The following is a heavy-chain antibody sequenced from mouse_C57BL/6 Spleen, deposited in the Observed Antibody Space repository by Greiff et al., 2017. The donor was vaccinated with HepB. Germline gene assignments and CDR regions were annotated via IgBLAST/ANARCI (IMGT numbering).Heavy chain of an antibody. D-gene: IGHD1-1*01. V-gene: IGHV2-9-1*01. J-gene: IGHJ4*01. CDR3: ARNYYGSSSSYYYAMDY. CDR1: GFSFTSYA. CDR2: IWTGGGT. Sequence: VQLQESGPGLVAPSQSLSITCTVSGFSFTSYAISWVRQPPGKGLEWLGVIWTGGGTNYNSALKSRLSISKDNSKSQVFLKMNSLQTDDTARYYCARNYYGSSSSYYYAMDYWGQGTSVTVSS.